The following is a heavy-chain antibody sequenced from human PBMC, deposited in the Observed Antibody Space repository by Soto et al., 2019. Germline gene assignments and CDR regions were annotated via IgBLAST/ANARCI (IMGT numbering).Heavy chain of an antibody. D-gene: IGHD6-19*01. CDR2: ISWNSGSI. J-gene: IGHJ3*02. Sequence: PGGSLRLSCAASGFTFDDYAMHWVRQAPGKGLEWVSGISWNSGSIGYADSVKGRFTISRDNAKNSLYLQMNSLRAEDTALYYCAKERGSSGWGHAFDIWAQGTMVTVSS. CDR3: AKERGSSGWGHAFDI. V-gene: IGHV3-9*01. CDR1: GFTFDDYA.